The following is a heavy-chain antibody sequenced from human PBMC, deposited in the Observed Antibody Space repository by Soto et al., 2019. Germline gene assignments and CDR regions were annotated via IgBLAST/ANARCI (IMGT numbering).Heavy chain of an antibody. CDR1: GDSLTSPDYY. V-gene: IGHV4-39*02. Sequence: QLQLQESGPGLVKPSETLSLSCGVSGDSLTSPDYYWAWIRQSPGKGLEWIGSGHSSGNTFYNPSLKSRVTISIDTSKKRFSLTLKSMTAADTAVYFCARTSGYSSGSFSASWIENWGQGNLVTVSS. CDR2: GHSSGNT. D-gene: IGHD6-19*01. CDR3: ARTSGYSSGSFSASWIEN. J-gene: IGHJ4*02.